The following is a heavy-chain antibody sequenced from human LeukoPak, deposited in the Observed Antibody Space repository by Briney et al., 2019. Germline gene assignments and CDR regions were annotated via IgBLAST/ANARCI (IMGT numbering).Heavy chain of an antibody. D-gene: IGHD1-14*01. J-gene: IGHJ4*02. Sequence: SETLSLTCTVSLDSTTSNFWSWVRQPPGKGLEWIGEIHRSGSPNYNPSLQSRVTVSIDRSRNQIILELSSVTAADTAVYYCAREILGGFNPGAYWGQGTLVTVSS. CDR3: AREILGGFNPGAY. CDR1: LDSTTSNF. CDR2: IHRSGSP. V-gene: IGHV4-4*02.